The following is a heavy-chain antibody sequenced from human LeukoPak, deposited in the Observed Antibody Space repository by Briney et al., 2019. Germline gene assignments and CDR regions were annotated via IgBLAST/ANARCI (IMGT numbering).Heavy chain of an antibody. CDR3: ARPRSGSYYDAFDI. V-gene: IGHV3-48*01. J-gene: IGHJ3*02. D-gene: IGHD3-10*01. Sequence: GGSLRLSCAASGFTFSSYSMNWVRQAPGKGLEWVSYISSSSSTIYYADSVKGRFTISRDNSKNTLYFQMNSLRAEDTAVYYCARPRSGSYYDAFDIWGQGTMVTVSS. CDR1: GFTFSSYS. CDR2: ISSSSSTI.